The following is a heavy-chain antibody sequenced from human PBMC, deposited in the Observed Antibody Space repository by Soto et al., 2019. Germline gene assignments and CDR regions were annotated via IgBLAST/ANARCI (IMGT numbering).Heavy chain of an antibody. CDR2: LHYNGFA. CDR1: GASMNDYY. D-gene: IGHD3-16*01. V-gene: IGHV4-59*01. J-gene: IGHJ4*02. Sequence: LSLTCTVSGASMNDYYGSWIRQSPGKGLEHIGYLHYNGFAEYSPSLRSRVSISMDTSKNQFSLKLSSVTAADTAIYYCARSGHIFAGVFWGQGILVTVSS. CDR3: ARSGHIFAGVF.